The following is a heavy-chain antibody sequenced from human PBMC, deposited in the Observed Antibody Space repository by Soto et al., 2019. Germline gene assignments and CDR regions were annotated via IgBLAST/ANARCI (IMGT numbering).Heavy chain of an antibody. J-gene: IGHJ3*02. CDR1: GFTFRNYN. CDR3: LRDKLYLYVIFGRPLNGFVI. V-gene: IGHV3-48*01. D-gene: IGHD3-3*01. CDR2: ISIDGTTI. Sequence: PEGSQRLSSAASGFTFRNYNMNWVRQAPGKGLEKVSHISIDGTTIDYADSVKGRFTISRVNAENSPYLQMNSLGADDTALYYYLRDKLYLYVIFGRPLNGFVIWGKGTMVTVS.